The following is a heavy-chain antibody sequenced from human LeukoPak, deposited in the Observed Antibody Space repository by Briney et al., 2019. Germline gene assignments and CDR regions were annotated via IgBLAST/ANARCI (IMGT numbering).Heavy chain of an antibody. D-gene: IGHD5-12*01. V-gene: IGHV3-21*01. CDR1: GFTFSSYS. CDR3: SRDGGYRAIDY. CDR2: ISSSSSYI. J-gene: IGHJ4*02. Sequence: GGSLRLSCAASGFTFSSYSMNWVRQAPGKGLEWVSSISSSSSYIYYADSVKGRFTISRDNAMNSLYLQMNSLRTEDTAVYYCSRDGGYRAIDYWGQGTLVTVSS.